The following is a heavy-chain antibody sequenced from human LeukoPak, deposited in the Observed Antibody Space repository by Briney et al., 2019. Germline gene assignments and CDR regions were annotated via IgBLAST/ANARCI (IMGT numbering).Heavy chain of an antibody. J-gene: IGHJ4*02. D-gene: IGHD1-7*01. CDR3: ARSNWDSNVGIDY. Sequence: PSETLSLTCAVSGYSISSSYYWGWIRQPPGKGLEWIGIMYYSGITYYNPSIKSRVTTSVDKSKNQFTLKVSSVTAADTAVYYCARSNWDSNVGIDYWGQGILVIVSS. CDR1: GYSISSSYY. CDR2: MYYSGIT. V-gene: IGHV4-38-2*01.